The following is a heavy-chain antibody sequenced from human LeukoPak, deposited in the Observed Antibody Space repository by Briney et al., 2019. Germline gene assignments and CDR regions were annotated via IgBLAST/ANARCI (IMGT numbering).Heavy chain of an antibody. Sequence: PGGSLRLSCAASGFTFSSFWMSWVRRAPGKGLEWVASIKQDGSEKYYVDSVKGRFTISRDNAKNSVYLQMNSLTAEDTAVYYCARDKDSGGATGSISDYWGQGALVTVSS. CDR3: ARDKDSGGATGSISDY. CDR2: IKQDGSEK. D-gene: IGHD1-26*01. CDR1: GFTFSSFW. V-gene: IGHV3-7*03. J-gene: IGHJ4*02.